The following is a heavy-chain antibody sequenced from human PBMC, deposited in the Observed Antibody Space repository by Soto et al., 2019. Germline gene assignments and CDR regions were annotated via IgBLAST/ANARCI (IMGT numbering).Heavy chain of an antibody. CDR3: ARVRATDYEIDY. CDR1: GFTFSSYA. V-gene: IGHV3-23*01. J-gene: IGHJ4*02. Sequence: GGSLRLSCAASGFTFSSYAMSWVRQAPGKGLEWVSAISGSGGSTYYADSVKGRFTISRDNSKNTLYLQMNSLGAEDTAVYYCARVRATDYEIDYWGQGALVTVSS. D-gene: IGHD4-17*01. CDR2: ISGSGGST.